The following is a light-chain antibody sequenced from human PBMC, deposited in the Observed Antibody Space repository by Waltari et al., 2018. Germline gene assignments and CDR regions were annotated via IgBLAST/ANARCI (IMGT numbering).Light chain of an antibody. J-gene: IGKJ4*01. Sequence: EVVMTQSPATLSVSPAERATLSCRASPSIATGLAWYQQKPGQAPRLLIYHASTRATAIPTRFRGSGSGTDFTLTISGLQSEDSAVYYCQQYNRWPPLTFGGGTKVEI. CDR3: QQYNRWPPLT. V-gene: IGKV3D-15*01. CDR2: HAS. CDR1: PSIATG.